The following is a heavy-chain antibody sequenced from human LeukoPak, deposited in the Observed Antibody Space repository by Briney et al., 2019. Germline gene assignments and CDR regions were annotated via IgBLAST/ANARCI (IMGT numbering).Heavy chain of an antibody. CDR1: GFTFSSYG. CDR3: ARDQKQQSLNY. D-gene: IGHD6-13*01. Sequence: GRSLRLSCAASGFTFSSYGMHWVRQAPGKGLEWVAVISYDGSNKYYADSVKGRFTISRDNSKNTLYLQMDSLRAEDTAVYYCARDQKQQSLNYWGQGTLVTVSS. V-gene: IGHV3-30*03. CDR2: ISYDGSNK. J-gene: IGHJ4*02.